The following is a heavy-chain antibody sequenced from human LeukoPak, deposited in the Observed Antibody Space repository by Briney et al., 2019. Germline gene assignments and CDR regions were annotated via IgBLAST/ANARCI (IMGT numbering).Heavy chain of an antibody. CDR3: ARVNRGDAFDI. CDR2: IWYDGRNK. D-gene: IGHD3-16*02. CDR1: GFTFSSYG. Sequence: GRSLRLSCAASGFTFSSYGMHWVRQAPGKGLEWVAVIWYDGRNKFYAASLKGRFTISRDNSKNTLYLQMNSLRAEDTAVYYCARVNRGDAFDIWGQGTLVTVSS. J-gene: IGHJ3*02. V-gene: IGHV3-33*01.